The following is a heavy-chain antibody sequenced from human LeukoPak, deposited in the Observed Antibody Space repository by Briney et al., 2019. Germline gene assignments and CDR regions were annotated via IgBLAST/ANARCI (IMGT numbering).Heavy chain of an antibody. CDR1: GFTFSSYA. D-gene: IGHD3-22*01. CDR3: AKDPYLGRGYHFDS. CDR2: ITGSGGDT. J-gene: IGHJ4*02. V-gene: IGHV3-23*01. Sequence: PGGSLRLSCAASGFTFSSYAMNWARQAPGKGLEWVGTITGSGGDTYYADSVKVRFTIPRDNSKNTLYLQMHSLSAEDTPIYYCAKDPYLGRGYHFDSWGQGPLVPVSS.